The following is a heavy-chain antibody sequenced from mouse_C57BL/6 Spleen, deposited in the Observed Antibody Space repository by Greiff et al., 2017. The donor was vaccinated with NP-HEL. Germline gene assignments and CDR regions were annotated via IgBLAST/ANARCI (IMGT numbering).Heavy chain of an antibody. Sequence: DVKLVESGPGMVKPSQSLSLTCTVTGYSITSGYDWHWIRHFPGNKLEWMGYISYSGSTNYNPSLKSRISITHDTSKNHFFLKLNSVTTEDTATYYCASSNWDEGAWFAYWGQGTLVTVSA. V-gene: IGHV3-1*01. CDR1: GYSITSGYD. CDR2: ISYSGST. CDR3: ASSNWDEGAWFAY. D-gene: IGHD4-1*01. J-gene: IGHJ3*01.